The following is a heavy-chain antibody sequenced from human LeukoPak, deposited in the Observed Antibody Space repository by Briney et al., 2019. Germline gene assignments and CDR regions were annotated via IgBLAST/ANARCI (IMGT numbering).Heavy chain of an antibody. CDR1: GFTFSDHY. J-gene: IGHJ6*02. CDR2: TGTKANSYTT. V-gene: IGHV3-72*01. D-gene: IGHD6-13*01. CDR3: AREVAIAAAGNYYYYYGMDV. Sequence: QPGGPLRLSCAASGFTFSDHYMDWVRQAPGKGLEWVGRTGTKANSYTTEYAASVKGRFTISRDDSKNSLYLQMNSLKTEDTAVYYCAREVAIAAAGNYYYYYGMDVWGQGTTVTVSS.